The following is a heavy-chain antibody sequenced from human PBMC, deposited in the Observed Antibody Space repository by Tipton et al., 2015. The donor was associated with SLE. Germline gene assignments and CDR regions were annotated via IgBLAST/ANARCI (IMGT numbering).Heavy chain of an antibody. D-gene: IGHD5-12*01. CDR1: GGSFSGYY. J-gene: IGHJ4*02. CDR3: ARGDSGRRFDY. Sequence: TLSLTCAVYGGSFSGYYWSWIRQPPGKGLEWIGEINHSGSTYYSPSLKSRVTISVDTSRNRFSLKLSSVTAADTAVYYCARGDSGRRFDYWGQGTLVTVSS. CDR2: INHSGST. V-gene: IGHV4-34*01.